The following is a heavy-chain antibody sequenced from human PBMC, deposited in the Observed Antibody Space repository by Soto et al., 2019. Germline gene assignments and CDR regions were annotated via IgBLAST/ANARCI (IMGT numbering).Heavy chain of an antibody. CDR1: GGTFSSYA. CDR3: ASGDCSGGSCYYANYYFDY. D-gene: IGHD2-15*01. CDR2: IIPIFGTA. V-gene: IGHV1-69*13. J-gene: IGHJ4*02. Sequence: SVKLSCKASGGTFSSYAISWVRQAPGQGLEWMGGIIPIFGTANYAQKFQGRVTITADESTSTAYMELSSLRSEDTAVYYCASGDCSGGSCYYANYYFDYWGQGTLVTVSS.